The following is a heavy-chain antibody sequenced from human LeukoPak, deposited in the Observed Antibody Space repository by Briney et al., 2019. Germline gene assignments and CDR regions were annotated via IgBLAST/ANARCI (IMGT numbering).Heavy chain of an antibody. D-gene: IGHD6-13*01. CDR2: INHSGST. CDR3: AREGSSWSNWFDP. Sequence: SETLSLTCAVYGGSFSGYYWSWIRQPPGKGLEWIGEINHSGSTNYSPSLKSRVTISVDTSKNQFSLKLSSVTAADTAVYYCAREGSSWSNWFDPWGQGTLVTVSS. CDR1: GGSFSGYY. J-gene: IGHJ5*02. V-gene: IGHV4-34*01.